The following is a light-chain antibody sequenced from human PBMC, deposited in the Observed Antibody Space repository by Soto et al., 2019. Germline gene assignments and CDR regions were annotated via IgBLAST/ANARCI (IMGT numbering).Light chain of an antibody. J-gene: IGKJ1*01. CDR1: QGLVHSDGNTY. CDR2: KIS. V-gene: IGKV2-30*02. CDR3: MQGSHWPTT. Sequence: DVVMTQSPLSLHLTLGQPATISCRSSQGLVHSDGNTYLSWFQQRPGQSPRRLIYKISNRDSGVPDRVSGSGSGTDFTLKISRVEAEDIGVYYCMQGSHWPTTFGQVTKVDIK.